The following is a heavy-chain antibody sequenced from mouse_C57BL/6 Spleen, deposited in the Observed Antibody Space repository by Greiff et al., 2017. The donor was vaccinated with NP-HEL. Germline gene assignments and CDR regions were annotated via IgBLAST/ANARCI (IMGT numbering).Heavy chain of an antibody. CDR3: ANLYYDYDGAWFAY. J-gene: IGHJ3*01. V-gene: IGHV1-82*01. D-gene: IGHD2-4*01. Sequence: VHLVESGPELVKPGASVKISCKASGYAFSSSWMNWVKQRPGKGLEWIGRIYPGDGDTNYNGKFKGKATLTADKSSSTAYMQLSSLTSEDSAVYFCANLYYDYDGAWFAYWGQGTLVTVSA. CDR1: GYAFSSSW. CDR2: IYPGDGDT.